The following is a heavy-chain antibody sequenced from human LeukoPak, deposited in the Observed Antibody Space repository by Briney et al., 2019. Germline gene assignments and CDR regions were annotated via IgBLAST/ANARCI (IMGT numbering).Heavy chain of an antibody. V-gene: IGHV4-4*09. CDR1: GGSISSYY. CDR3: ARYSSGWYEDWFDP. J-gene: IGHJ5*02. D-gene: IGHD6-19*01. Sequence: PSETLSLTCTVSGGSISSYYWSWIRQPPGKGLEWIGYIYTSGRTNYNPSLKSRVTISVDTSKNQCPLKLRSVNAADTAVYYCARYSSGWYEDWFDPWGKGALVTVSS. CDR2: IYTSGRT.